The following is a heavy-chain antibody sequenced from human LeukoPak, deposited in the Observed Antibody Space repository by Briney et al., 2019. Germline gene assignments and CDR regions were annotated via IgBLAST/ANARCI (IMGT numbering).Heavy chain of an antibody. J-gene: IGHJ4*02. V-gene: IGHV1-2*02. CDR1: GGTFSSYA. Sequence: GASVKVSCKASGGTFSSYAISWVRQAPGQGLEWMGWINPNSGGTNYAQKFQGRVTMTRDTSISTAYMELSRLRSDDTAVYYCARDENRFDYWGQGTLVTVSS. CDR3: ARDENRFDY. CDR2: INPNSGGT.